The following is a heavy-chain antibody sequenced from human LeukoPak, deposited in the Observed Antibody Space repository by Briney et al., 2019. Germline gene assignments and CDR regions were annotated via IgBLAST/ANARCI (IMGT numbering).Heavy chain of an antibody. CDR2: IKQDGSEK. Sequence: GGSLRLSCAASGFPFSSYWMSWVRQAPGKGLEWVANIKQDGSEKYYVDSVKGRFTISRDNAKNSLYLQMNSLRAEDTAVYYCASFSTDYWGQGTLVTVSS. J-gene: IGHJ4*02. D-gene: IGHD2-2*01. V-gene: IGHV3-7*01. CDR1: GFPFSSYW. CDR3: ASFSTDY.